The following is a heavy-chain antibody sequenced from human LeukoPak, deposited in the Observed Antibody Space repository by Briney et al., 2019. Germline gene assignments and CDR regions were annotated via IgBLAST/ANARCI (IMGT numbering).Heavy chain of an antibody. V-gene: IGHV4-59*01. CDR2: IYYSGST. D-gene: IGHD5-12*01. J-gene: IGHJ4*02. Sequence: SETLSLTCTVSGGSISSYYWTWIRQPPGKGLEWIGYIYYSGSTNYNPSLKSRVTISIDTSKKQFSLKLSSVSAADTAVYYCATNAGGYREAPFDYWGQGTLVTVSS. CDR3: ATNAGGYREAPFDY. CDR1: GGSISSYY.